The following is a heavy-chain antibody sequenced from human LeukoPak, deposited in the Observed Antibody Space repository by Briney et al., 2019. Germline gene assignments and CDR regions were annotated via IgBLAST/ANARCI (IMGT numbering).Heavy chain of an antibody. CDR2: MNPNSGNT. CDR3: ARVGLQYYYYYYMDV. J-gene: IGHJ6*03. CDR1: GYTFTSYD. Sequence: GASVKVPCKASGYTFTSYDINWVRQATGQGLEWMGWMNPNSGNTGYAQKFQGRVTMTRNTSISTAYMELSSLRSEDTAVYYCARVGLQYYYYYYMDVWGKGTTVTASS. V-gene: IGHV1-8*01.